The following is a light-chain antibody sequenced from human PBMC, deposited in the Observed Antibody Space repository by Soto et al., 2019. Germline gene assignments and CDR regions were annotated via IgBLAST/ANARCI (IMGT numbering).Light chain of an antibody. V-gene: IGKV1-5*03. J-gene: IGKJ1*01. Sequence: DIQMTQSPSILSASVGDRITITCRASQSISSWLAWYQQKPGKAPKLLIYKASSLESGVPSRISGSGSGTEFTLTISSLQPDDFATXXXXHXXXYXXTFGQGTXVDI. CDR3: XHXXXYXXT. CDR2: KAS. CDR1: QSISSW.